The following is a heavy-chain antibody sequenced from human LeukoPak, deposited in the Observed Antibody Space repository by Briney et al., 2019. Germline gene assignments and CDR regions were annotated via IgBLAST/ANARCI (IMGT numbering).Heavy chain of an antibody. J-gene: IGHJ1*01. V-gene: IGHV3-23*01. CDR2: ISGGGDTT. Sequence: PGGSLRLSCAASGFTFSSDAMSWVRQAPGKGLEWVSVISGGGDTTFYSDSVKGRFTISRDNSKNTLYLQMNSLRAEDTAVYYCAKDGSERMVRGLGVLDFQHWGQGTLVTVSS. D-gene: IGHD3-10*01. CDR3: AKDGSERMVRGLGVLDFQH. CDR1: GFTFSSDA.